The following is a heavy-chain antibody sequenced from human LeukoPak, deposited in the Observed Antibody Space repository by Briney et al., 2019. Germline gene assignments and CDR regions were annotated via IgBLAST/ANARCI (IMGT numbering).Heavy chain of an antibody. D-gene: IGHD6-19*01. CDR3: ARGRVAVRSDAFDI. CDR1: GFTFSDYY. V-gene: IGHV3-11*04. CDR2: ISSSGSTI. Sequence: GGSLRLSCAASGFTFSDYYMSWIRQAPGKGLEWLSYISSSGSTIYYADSVKGRFTISRDNAKNSLYLQMNSLRAEDTAVYYCARGRVAVRSDAFDIWGQGTMVTVSS. J-gene: IGHJ3*02.